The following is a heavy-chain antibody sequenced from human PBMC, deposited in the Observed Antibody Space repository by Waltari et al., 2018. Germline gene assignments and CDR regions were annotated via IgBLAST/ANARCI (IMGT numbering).Heavy chain of an antibody. CDR1: GYPFPGYN. CDR2: INPNSGGT. J-gene: IGHJ3*01. CDR3: ERDLGRDGFI. D-gene: IGHD2-15*01. V-gene: IGHV1-2*02. Sequence: QVQLVQSGAEVKKPGASVKVSCKASGYPFPGYNIPWVRQAPGQGLEWMGWINPNSGGTNYAQKFQGRVTMTRDTSISTAYMELSRLRSDDTAVYYCERDLGRDGFIWDQGTMVTVSS.